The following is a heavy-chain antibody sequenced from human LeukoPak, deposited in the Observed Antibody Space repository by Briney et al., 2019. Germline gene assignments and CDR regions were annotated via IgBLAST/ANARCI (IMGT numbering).Heavy chain of an antibody. V-gene: IGHV4-4*07. CDR1: GGSISSYY. CDR3: AREGSRFLLYNWFDP. D-gene: IGHD3-16*01. J-gene: IGHJ5*02. CDR2: IYTSGST. Sequence: SETLSLTCTVSGGSISSYYWSWIRQPAGKGLEWIGRIYTSGSTTYNPSLKSRVTMSVDTSKNQFSLKLSSVTAADTAVYYCAREGSRFLLYNWFDPWGQGTLVTVSS.